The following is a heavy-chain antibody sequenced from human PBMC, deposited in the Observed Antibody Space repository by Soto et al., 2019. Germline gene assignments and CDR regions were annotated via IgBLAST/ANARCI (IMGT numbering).Heavy chain of an antibody. CDR1: GFFFSDYA. CDR2: ITSTGSST. J-gene: IGHJ4*02. CDR3: YKGVEGSIVSSFAY. Sequence: EVQLLESGGGVVQPGGSLRLSCAASGFFFSDYAMTWVRQAPGKGLEWVSAITSTGSSTYFTDSVKGRITISRDNSKNTLYLQMDRLRAEDTAIFYCYKGVEGSIVSSFAYWGQGVLVTVSS. V-gene: IGHV3-23*01. D-gene: IGHD3-16*02.